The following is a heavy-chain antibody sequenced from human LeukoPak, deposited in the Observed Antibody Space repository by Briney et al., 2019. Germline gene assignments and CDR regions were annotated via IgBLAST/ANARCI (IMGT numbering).Heavy chain of an antibody. CDR1: GFTFSTYS. D-gene: IGHD1-1*01. V-gene: IGHV3-21*01. J-gene: IGHJ4*02. CDR3: AREKSYSTGLDY. CDR2: ISSSSSYI. Sequence: GGSLRLSCAASGFTFSTYSMNWVRQAPGKGLEWVSSISSSSSYIYYADSVKGRFTISRDNAENSLYLQMNSLRAEDTAVYYCAREKSYSTGLDYWGQGTLVTVSS.